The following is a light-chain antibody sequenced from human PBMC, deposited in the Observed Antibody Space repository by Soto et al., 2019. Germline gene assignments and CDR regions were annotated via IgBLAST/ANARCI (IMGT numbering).Light chain of an antibody. CDR1: QSISSY. CDR3: QQSYSTPIT. Sequence: DIQMTQSPSSLSASVGDRVTITCRASQSISSYLNWYQQKPGQAPKLLIYAASSLQSGVPSRFSGSGAGTDFTLTISSLQPEDFATYSCQQSYSTPITCGQGTRLEIK. CDR2: AAS. J-gene: IGKJ5*01. V-gene: IGKV1-39*01.